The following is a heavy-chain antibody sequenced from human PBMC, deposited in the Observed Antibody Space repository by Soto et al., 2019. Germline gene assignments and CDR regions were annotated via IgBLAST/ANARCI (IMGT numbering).Heavy chain of an antibody. CDR2: ISAYNGNT. CDR1: GYTFTSYG. V-gene: IGHV1-18*01. CDR3: ARDRDEAVAAGAFSNDY. D-gene: IGHD6-19*01. Sequence: ASVKVSCKASGYTFTSYGISLVRQAPGQGLEWMGWISAYNGNTNYAQKLQGRVTMTADTSTSTAYMELRSLRSDDTAVYYCARDRDEAVAAGAFSNDYWGQGTLVTVSS. J-gene: IGHJ4*02.